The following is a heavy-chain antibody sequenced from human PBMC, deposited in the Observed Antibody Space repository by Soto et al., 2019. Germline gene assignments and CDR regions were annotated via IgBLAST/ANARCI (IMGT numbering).Heavy chain of an antibody. J-gene: IGHJ4*02. CDR3: ARGKERWLQLTGFDY. D-gene: IGHD5-12*01. CDR1: GGSISSGGYS. Sequence: QLQLQESGSGLVKPSQTLSLTCAVSGGSISSGGYSWSWIRQPPGKGLEWIGYIYYSGSTNYNPSLKSRVTISVDTSKNQFSLKLSSVTAADTAVYYCARGKERWLQLTGFDYWGQGTLVTVSS. V-gene: IGHV4-30-2*01. CDR2: IYYSGST.